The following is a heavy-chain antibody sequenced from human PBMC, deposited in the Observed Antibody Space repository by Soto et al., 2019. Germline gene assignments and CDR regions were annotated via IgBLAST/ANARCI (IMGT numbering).Heavy chain of an antibody. D-gene: IGHD3-9*01. V-gene: IGHV3-30*04. Sequence: QEQLVESGGGVVRPGKSLRLSCEASGFNFTYNAMHWVRQAPGKGLEWVAVISFNGRKKFYARSVKGRFTISRDNSKNTLYLQINNLGPGYPAVYYCARDWLRRDDILTPSWNFNLWGQGTLVTAS. CDR2: ISFNGRKK. J-gene: IGHJ2*01. CDR3: ARDWLRRDDILTPSWNFNL. CDR1: GFNFTYNA.